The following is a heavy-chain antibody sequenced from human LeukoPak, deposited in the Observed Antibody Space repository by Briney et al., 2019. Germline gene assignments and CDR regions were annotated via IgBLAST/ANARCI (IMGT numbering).Heavy chain of an antibody. V-gene: IGHV1-46*01. CDR1: GYTFTTYY. CDR2: INPSGGST. D-gene: IGHD3-9*01. Sequence: ASVKVSCKASGYTFTTYYVHWVRQAPGQGLEWMGIINPSGGSTTYAQKFRGRLTMTRDMSTSTVYMELSSLRSEDTAVYYCARGSRPVYNLLTGKRYFDYWGQGTLPTVSS. CDR3: ARGSRPVYNLLTGKRYFDY. J-gene: IGHJ4*02.